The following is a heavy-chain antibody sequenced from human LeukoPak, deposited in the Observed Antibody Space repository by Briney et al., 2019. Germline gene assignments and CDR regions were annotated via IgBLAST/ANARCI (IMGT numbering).Heavy chain of an antibody. V-gene: IGHV3-21*01. CDR2: ISSSSSYI. J-gene: IGHJ4*02. CDR1: GFTFSTSS. D-gene: IGHD2-15*01. Sequence: GGSLRLSCAASGFTFSTSSMNWVRQVPGKGLEWVSSISSSSSYIYYADSVKGRFTISRDNAKNSLYLQMNSLRAEDTAVYYCARDSSPPLLRPKGFDYWGQGTLVTVSS. CDR3: ARDSSPPLLRPKGFDY.